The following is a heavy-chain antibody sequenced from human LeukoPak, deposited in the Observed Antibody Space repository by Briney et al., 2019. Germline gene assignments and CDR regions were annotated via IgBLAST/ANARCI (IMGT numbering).Heavy chain of an antibody. Sequence: GGSLRLSCAASGFTLSSYSMNWVRQAPGKRLEWVSSVTSSSSYVFYADSVKGRFTISRDNAKNSLYLQMNSLTAEDTAVYYCARDPYSGNYGNTYYYYMDVWGKGTTVTISS. D-gene: IGHD1-26*01. CDR1: GFTLSSYS. CDR2: VTSSSSYV. CDR3: ARDPYSGNYGNTYYYYMDV. V-gene: IGHV3-21*06. J-gene: IGHJ6*03.